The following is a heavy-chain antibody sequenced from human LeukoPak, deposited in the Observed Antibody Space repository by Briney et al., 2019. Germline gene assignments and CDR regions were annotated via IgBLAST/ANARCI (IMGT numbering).Heavy chain of an antibody. CDR2: IYYTGST. V-gene: IGHV4-59*01. J-gene: IGHJ4*02. Sequence: SETLSLTCTVSGGSINTYYWSWIRQPPGKALECIGHIYYTGSTYYKPSLESRVTISVDTAKNQISLNLSSVTAADTAAYYCARYEEFSTGYSASSPRHYFDHWGQGTLVTVSS. CDR1: GGSINTYY. CDR3: ARYEEFSTGYSASSPRHYFDH. D-gene: IGHD3/OR15-3a*01.